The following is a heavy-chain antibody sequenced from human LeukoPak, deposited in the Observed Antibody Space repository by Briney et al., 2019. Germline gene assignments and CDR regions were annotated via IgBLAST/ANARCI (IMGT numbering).Heavy chain of an antibody. D-gene: IGHD2-15*01. CDR1: GGSINSNGYY. J-gene: IGHJ4*02. Sequence: SETLSLTCTVSGGSINSNGYYWSWVRQHPGKGLEWIGYIYNSGGTYYNPSLKSRLTTSVDTSKNQFSLKLSSVTAADTAVYYCARVVAATIYQFDHWGQGTLVTVSS. CDR2: IYNSGGT. CDR3: ARVVAATIYQFDH. V-gene: IGHV4-31*03.